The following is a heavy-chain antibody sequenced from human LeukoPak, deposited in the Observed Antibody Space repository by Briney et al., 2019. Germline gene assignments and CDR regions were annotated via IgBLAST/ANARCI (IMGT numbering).Heavy chain of an antibody. D-gene: IGHD5-24*01. CDR2: INPSGGST. CDR3: ARVEGDSGLQAFY. V-gene: IGHV1-46*01. Sequence: GASVTVSCKAPGYTFTSYYMHWVRQAPGQGLEWMGIINPSGGSTSYAQKFQGRVTMTRDMSTSTVYMELSSLRSEDTAVYYCARVEGDSGLQAFYWGQGTLVTVSS. J-gene: IGHJ4*02. CDR1: GYTFTSYY.